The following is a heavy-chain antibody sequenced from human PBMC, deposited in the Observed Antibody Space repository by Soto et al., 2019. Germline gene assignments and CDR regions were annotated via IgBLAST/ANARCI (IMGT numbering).Heavy chain of an antibody. CDR2: IYHSGST. D-gene: IGHD5-18*01. Sequence: SETLSLTCAVSSGSISSSNWWSWVRQPPGKGLEWIGEIYHSGSTNYNPSLKSRVTISVDKSKNQFSLKLSSVTAADTAVYYCARYHVDTAMVPPAGQYSSDYWGQGTLVTLFS. CDR3: ARYHVDTAMVPPAGQYSSDY. J-gene: IGHJ4*02. V-gene: IGHV4-4*02. CDR1: SGSISSSNW.